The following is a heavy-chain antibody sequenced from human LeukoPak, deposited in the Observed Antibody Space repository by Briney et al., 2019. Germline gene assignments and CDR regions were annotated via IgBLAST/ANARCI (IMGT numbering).Heavy chain of an antibody. V-gene: IGHV4-61*02. CDR2: IYTSGST. J-gene: IGHJ4*02. CDR3: ARGLAGLDY. D-gene: IGHD6-13*01. Sequence: PSETLSLTCTVSGGSISSGSYYWRWLRQPAGKGLEWIGRIYTSGSTNYNPSLKSRVTISVDTSKNQFSLKLSSVTAADTAVYYCARGLAGLDYWGQGTLVTVSS. CDR1: GGSISSGSYY.